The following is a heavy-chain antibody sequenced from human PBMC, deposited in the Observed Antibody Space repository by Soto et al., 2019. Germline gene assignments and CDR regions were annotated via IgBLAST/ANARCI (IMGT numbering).Heavy chain of an antibody. CDR1: GGSISSSNW. CDR3: ARMGYGSGSYYNSY. J-gene: IGHJ4*02. D-gene: IGHD3-10*01. V-gene: IGHV4-4*02. Sequence: QVQLQESGPGLVKPSGTLSLTCAVSGGSISSSNWWSWVRQPPGKGLEWIGEIYHSGSTNYNPSLKRRVTISVDKSKNQFSLKLSSVTAADTAVYYCARMGYGSGSYYNSYWGQGTLVTVSS. CDR2: IYHSGST.